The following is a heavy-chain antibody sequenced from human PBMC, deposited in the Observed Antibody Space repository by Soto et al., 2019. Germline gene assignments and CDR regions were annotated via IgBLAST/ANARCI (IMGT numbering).Heavy chain of an antibody. J-gene: IGHJ6*02. CDR2: IYHSGST. V-gene: IGHV4-30-2*01. Sequence: PSETLSLTCAVSGGSISSGGYSWNWIRQPPGKGLEWIGYIYHSGSTLYNPSLKSRATISVDTSKNQFSLKLSSVTAADTAVYYCARDTGQYYDYVWGSYRPPFNYYYGMDVWGQGTTVTVSS. CDR1: GGSISSGGYS. D-gene: IGHD3-16*02. CDR3: ARDTGQYYDYVWGSYRPPFNYYYGMDV.